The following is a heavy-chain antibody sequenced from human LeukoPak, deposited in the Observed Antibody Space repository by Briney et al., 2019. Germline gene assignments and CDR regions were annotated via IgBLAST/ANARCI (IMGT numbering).Heavy chain of an antibody. Sequence: GGSLRLSCAASGFTFNNYAMTWVRQAPGKGLEWVSAITGTGAYTNYADSVKGRFTISRDNSKNTMYLQMNSLRAEDTAIYYCAKGSSTSSGYFDLWGWGTLVTVSS. V-gene: IGHV3-23*01. CDR2: ITGTGAYT. CDR1: GFTFNNYA. D-gene: IGHD3-22*01. CDR3: AKGSSTSSGYFDL. J-gene: IGHJ4*02.